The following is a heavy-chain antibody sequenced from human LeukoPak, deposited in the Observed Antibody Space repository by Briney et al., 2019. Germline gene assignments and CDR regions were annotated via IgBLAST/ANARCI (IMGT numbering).Heavy chain of an antibody. CDR2: IAQDGSEK. D-gene: IGHD3-22*01. CDR1: GFTFSKYG. Sequence: GGSLRLSCAGSGFTFSKYGMSWVRQAPGKGLEWVADIAQDGSEKYYVDSVKGQFTISRDNAKNTVYLQINNLRDEDTAVYYCVTERIANSGYDSEGKDAFDIWGQGTLVTVSS. CDR3: VTERIANSGYDSEGKDAFDI. J-gene: IGHJ3*02. V-gene: IGHV3-7*04.